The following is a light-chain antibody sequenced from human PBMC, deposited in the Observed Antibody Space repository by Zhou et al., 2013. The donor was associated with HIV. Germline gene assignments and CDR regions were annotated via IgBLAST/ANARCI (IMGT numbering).Light chain of an antibody. CDR3: QQYNSYST. V-gene: IGKV1-5*03. Sequence: DIQMTQSPSTLSASVGDRVTIACRASQSISNWLAWYKQRPGKAPKLLIYKASTLESGAPLRFSGSGSGTEFTLTISSLQPDDFATYYCQQYNSYSTFGPGTKVDL. CDR2: KAS. J-gene: IGKJ3*01. CDR1: QSISNW.